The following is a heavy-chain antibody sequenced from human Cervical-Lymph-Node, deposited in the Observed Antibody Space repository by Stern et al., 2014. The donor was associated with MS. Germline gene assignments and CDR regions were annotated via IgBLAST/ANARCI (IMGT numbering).Heavy chain of an antibody. CDR1: GFTVSSTY. CDR3: ARVPPGYGSNSFFDY. CDR2: ILSVGAT. V-gene: IGHV3-53*01. Sequence: EVQLLESGGGLIQPGGSLRLSCAPSGFTVSSTYMSWARPGQGRGLGWVSIILSVGATAYAVAVKGRFTISRDNSRNTLYLQMNSLRAEDTAFYYCARVPPGYGSNSFFDYWGQGNLVTVSS. J-gene: IGHJ4*02. D-gene: IGHD4-23*01.